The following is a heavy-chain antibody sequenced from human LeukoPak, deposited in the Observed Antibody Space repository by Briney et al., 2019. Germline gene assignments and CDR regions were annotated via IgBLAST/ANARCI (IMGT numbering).Heavy chain of an antibody. CDR3: ARARRDSGYYKVDY. Sequence: SETLSLTCGFYGGSFRNYYWSCIRQSPGKGLEWIGEINHSGSANYNPSLKSRVTLSIDKSKNQFSLNVNSVTAADTAVYYCARARRDSGYYKVDYWGQGTLVTVSS. CDR2: INHSGSA. J-gene: IGHJ4*02. V-gene: IGHV4-34*01. D-gene: IGHD3-3*01. CDR1: GGSFRNYY.